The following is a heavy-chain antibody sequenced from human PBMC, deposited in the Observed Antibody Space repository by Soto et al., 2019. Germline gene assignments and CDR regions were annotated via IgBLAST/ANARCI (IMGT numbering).Heavy chain of an antibody. D-gene: IGHD6-6*01. CDR2: IIPIFGTA. J-gene: IGHJ4*02. CDR3: ARDLEAGSSSSSYFDY. V-gene: IGHV1-69*01. Sequence: QVQLVQSGAEVKKPGSSVKVSCKASGGTFSSYAISWVRQAPGQGLEWMGGIIPIFGTANYAQKFQGRVTITADESTSTAYMELSSLRSKDTAVYYCARDLEAGSSSSSYFDYWGQGTLVTVSS. CDR1: GGTFSSYA.